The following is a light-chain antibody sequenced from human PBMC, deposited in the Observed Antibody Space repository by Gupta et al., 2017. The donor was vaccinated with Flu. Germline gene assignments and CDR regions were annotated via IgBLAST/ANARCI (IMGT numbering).Light chain of an antibody. J-gene: IGLJ3*02. V-gene: IGLV2-14*01. CDR1: SSDVGGYNY. CDR3: SSYKSSRTRMV. CDR2: EGS. Sequence: QSALTPPASVSGSPGQSITISCTGTSSDVGGYNYVSWYQQHPGKAPKLMMYEGSKRPAGVSNRYSGSKSGNTASLTIYGLQAEDEADYYCSSYKSSRTRMVFGGGTKLTVL.